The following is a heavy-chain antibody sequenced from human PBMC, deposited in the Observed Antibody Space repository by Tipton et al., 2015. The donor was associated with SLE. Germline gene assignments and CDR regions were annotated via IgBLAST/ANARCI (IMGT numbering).Heavy chain of an antibody. CDR2: ITSSGSAI. J-gene: IGHJ3*01. CDR1: GFSFSSYE. D-gene: IGHD5/OR15-5a*01. V-gene: IGHV3-48*03. CDR3: ARERVSTGGDASDV. Sequence: SLRLSCAASGFSFSSYEMNWVRQAPGKGLEWLSYITSSGSAIRYADSVRGRFTISRDNAKNALYLQMNSLRVEDTAVYYCARERVSTGGDASDVWGQGTMVTVSS.